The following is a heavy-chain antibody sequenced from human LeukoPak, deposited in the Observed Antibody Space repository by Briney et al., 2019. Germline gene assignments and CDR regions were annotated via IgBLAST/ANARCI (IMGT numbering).Heavy chain of an antibody. J-gene: IGHJ4*02. D-gene: IGHD2-2*01. CDR3: ARDKDDIVVVPAAIQLGY. CDR2: ISYDGSNK. Sequence: GGSLRLSCAASGFTFSSYAMHWVRQAPGKGLEWVAVISYDGSNKYYADSVKGRFTISRDNSKNTLYLQMNSLRAEDTAVYYCARDKDDIVVVPAAIQLGYWGQGTLVTVSS. V-gene: IGHV3-30*01. CDR1: GFTFSSYA.